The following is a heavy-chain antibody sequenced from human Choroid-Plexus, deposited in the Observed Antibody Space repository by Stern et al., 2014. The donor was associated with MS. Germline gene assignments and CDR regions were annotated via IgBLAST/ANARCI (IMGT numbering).Heavy chain of an antibody. Sequence: QVQLVQSGGGVVQPGRPLRLSCVASGFTFGSCAMHRVRQAPGEGLEWVAGVSYDGSNKYYADSVKGRFTISRDNSQNTLYMQMSSLRPEDTAVYYCAKDRQYLTYFFDHWGQGFLVTVSS. CDR1: GFTFGSCA. D-gene: IGHD2/OR15-2a*01. CDR2: VSYDGSNK. CDR3: AKDRQYLTYFFDH. V-gene: IGHV3-30*18. J-gene: IGHJ5*02.